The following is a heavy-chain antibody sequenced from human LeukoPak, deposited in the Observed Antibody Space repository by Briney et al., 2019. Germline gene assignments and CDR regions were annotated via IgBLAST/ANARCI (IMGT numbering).Heavy chain of an antibody. J-gene: IGHJ4*02. V-gene: IGHV1-69*13. D-gene: IGHD3-9*01. CDR1: GGTFSGYA. Sequence: ASVKVSCKASGGTFSGYAISWVRQAPGQGLEWMGGIIPIFNTANYAQKFQGRVTIGADGSTNTAYMELSSLRSEDTAVYFCARGTLGDILTGSYDCWGQGTLVTVSS. CDR2: IIPIFNTA. CDR3: ARGTLGDILTGSYDC.